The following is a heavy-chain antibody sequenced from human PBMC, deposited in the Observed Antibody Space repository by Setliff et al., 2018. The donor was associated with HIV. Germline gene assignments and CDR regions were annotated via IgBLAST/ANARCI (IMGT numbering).Heavy chain of an antibody. V-gene: IGHV3-7*03. D-gene: IGHD3-22*01. J-gene: IGHJ6*03. CDR1: GFRFRSYW. CDR2: VKQDGTET. CDR3: ARGRVYKGYYDSSSSWGRYYYYHMDV. Sequence: GSLRLSCAASGFRFRSYWMSWVRQAPGKGLESVANVKQDGTETLYVDSVKGRFTISRDNSKNMLYLQMDSLRAEDTAVYYCARGRVYKGYYDSSSSWGRYYYYHMDVWGQGTTVTVSS.